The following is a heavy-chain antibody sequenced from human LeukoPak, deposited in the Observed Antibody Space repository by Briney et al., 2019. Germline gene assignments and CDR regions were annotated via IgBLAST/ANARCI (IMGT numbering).Heavy chain of an antibody. CDR1: GFTFSSYG. CDR2: ISGSGGST. CDR3: ARDPLHYGDYVDWDY. V-gene: IGHV3-23*01. Sequence: GGSLRLSCAASGFTFSSYGMSWVRQAPGKGLEWVSTISGSGGSTNYAQKFQGRVTMTRDMSTSTVYMELSSLRSEDTAVYYCARDPLHYGDYVDWDYWGQGTLVTVSS. J-gene: IGHJ4*02. D-gene: IGHD4-17*01.